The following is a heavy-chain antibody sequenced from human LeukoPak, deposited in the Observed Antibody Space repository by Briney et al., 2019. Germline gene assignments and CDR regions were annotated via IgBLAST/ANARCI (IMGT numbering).Heavy chain of an antibody. J-gene: IGHJ4*02. CDR3: ARGPLTVTSVDY. CDR1: GYTFNTYW. Sequence: GESLKISCEGSGYTFNTYWIAWVRQMPGKGLEWMGIIYPDDSDTRYSPSFQGQVTISADKSISTAYLQWSSLKASDTAMYYCARGPLTVTSVDYWGQGTLVTVSS. D-gene: IGHD4-17*01. CDR2: IYPDDSDT. V-gene: IGHV5-51*01.